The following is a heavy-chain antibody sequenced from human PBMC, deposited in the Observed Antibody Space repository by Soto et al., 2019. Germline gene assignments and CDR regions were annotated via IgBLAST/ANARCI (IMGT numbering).Heavy chain of an antibody. V-gene: IGHV1-18*01. CDR2: ISAYNGNT. CDR3: ARDLSGFDP. Sequence: ASVKVSCKASGYTFTNFGISWVRQAPGQGLEWMGWISAYNGNTNYAQNFQGRVTMTTDTSTSTAYMELRSLRSDDTAVYYCARDLSGFDPWGQGTLVTVSS. CDR1: GYTFTNFG. J-gene: IGHJ5*02.